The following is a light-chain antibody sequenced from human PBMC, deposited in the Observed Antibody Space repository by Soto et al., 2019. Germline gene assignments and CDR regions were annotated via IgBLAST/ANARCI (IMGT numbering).Light chain of an antibody. CDR3: QQYENLPT. CDR2: DAS. V-gene: IGKV1-33*01. Sequence: IRMTQSPSSLSAFEEDRVIITCRASQSISNHLNWYQQKPGRAPKRLIYDASNLKAGVPSRFRGSGSGTDFTVTISRLQPEDIAPYYGQQYENLPTFGQGTRLEIK. J-gene: IGKJ5*01. CDR1: QSISNH.